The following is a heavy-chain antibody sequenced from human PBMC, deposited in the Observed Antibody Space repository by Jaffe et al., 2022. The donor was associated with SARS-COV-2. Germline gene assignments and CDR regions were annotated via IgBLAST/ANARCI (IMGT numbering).Heavy chain of an antibody. CDR2: ISYDGSNK. J-gene: IGHJ5*02. V-gene: IGHV3-30*04. CDR1: GFTFSSYA. D-gene: IGHD3-9*01. Sequence: QVQLVESGGGVVQPGRSLRLSCAASGFTFSSYAMHWVRQAPGKGLEWVAVISYDGSNKYYADSVKGRFTISRDNSKNTLYLQMNSLRAEDTAVYYCARDQLTITEGWFDPWGQGTLVTVSS. CDR3: ARDQLTITEGWFDP.